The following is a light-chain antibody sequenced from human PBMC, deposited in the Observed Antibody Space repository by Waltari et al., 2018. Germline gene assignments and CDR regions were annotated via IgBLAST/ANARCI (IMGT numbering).Light chain of an antibody. CDR3: CSYAGSNNLGV. Sequence: QSALTQPRSVSGSPGQSVTISCTGTSSDIGGYNYVSWYQQHPGKAPKLMIYGVYKRPSGVPDRVPGSKSGNTASLTISGLQAEDEADYYCCSYAGSNNLGVFGGGTKLTVL. CDR2: GVY. V-gene: IGLV2-11*01. J-gene: IGLJ2*01. CDR1: SSDIGGYNY.